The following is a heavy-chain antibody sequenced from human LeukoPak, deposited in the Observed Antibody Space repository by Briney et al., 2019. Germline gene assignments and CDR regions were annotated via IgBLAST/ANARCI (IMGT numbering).Heavy chain of an antibody. V-gene: IGHV1-2*02. CDR2: INPNSDGT. Sequence: ASVKVSCKASGYTFTGYYMHWVRQAPGQGLEWMGWINPNSDGTNYAQKFQGRVTMTRDTSISTAYMELSRLRSDDTAVYYCARGGYCSSTSCYPPGYWGQGTLVTVSS. CDR3: ARGGYCSSTSCYPPGY. D-gene: IGHD2-2*01. J-gene: IGHJ4*02. CDR1: GYTFTGYY.